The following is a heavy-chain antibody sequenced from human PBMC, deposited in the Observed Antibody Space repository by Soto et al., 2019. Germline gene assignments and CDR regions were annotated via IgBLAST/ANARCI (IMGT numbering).Heavy chain of an antibody. CDR1: GFTFSGSA. D-gene: IGHD2-2*01. CDR2: IRSKANSYAT. Sequence: GGSLRLSCAASGFTFSGSAMHWVRQASGKGLEWVGRIRSKANSYATAYAASVKGRFTISRVDSKNTAYLQMNSLKTEDTAVYYCTRSSDFVVVPAAIRWGYYYGMDVWGQGTTVTVSS. J-gene: IGHJ6*02. V-gene: IGHV3-73*01. CDR3: TRSSDFVVVPAAIRWGYYYGMDV.